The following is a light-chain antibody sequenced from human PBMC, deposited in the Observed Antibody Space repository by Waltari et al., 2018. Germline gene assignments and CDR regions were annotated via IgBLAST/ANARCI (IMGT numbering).Light chain of an antibody. CDR3: SSYTSTWV. CDR1: SSDFAVFNY. CDR2: DAS. J-gene: IGLJ3*02. Sequence: QSALTQSASVSGSPGQSITISCTGTSSDFAVFNYVSWYQQHPGKAPQLMIYDASKRPSGVSNRFSGSKSGDTASLTSSGLQAEDEADYYCSSYTSTWVFGGGTKLTVL. V-gene: IGLV2-14*01.